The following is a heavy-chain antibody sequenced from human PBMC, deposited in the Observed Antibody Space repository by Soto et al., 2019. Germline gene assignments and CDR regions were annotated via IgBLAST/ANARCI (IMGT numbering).Heavy chain of an antibody. CDR3: AKGYGYYFDS. J-gene: IGHJ4*02. D-gene: IGHD4-17*01. CDR2: IKHDGSET. Sequence: GGSLRLSCAASGFSFRNYWMSWVRQAPGKELEWVLSIKHDGSETYSVDSVKGRFTSSRDNAENSVYLQMHSLRAEDTAVYFCAKGYGYYFDSWGQGTLVTVSS. V-gene: IGHV3-7*03. CDR1: GFSFRNYW.